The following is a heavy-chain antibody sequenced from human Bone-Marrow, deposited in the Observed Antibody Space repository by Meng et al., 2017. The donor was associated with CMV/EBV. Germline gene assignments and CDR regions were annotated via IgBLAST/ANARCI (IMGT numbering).Heavy chain of an antibody. CDR1: GFTFSSYE. CDR3: ASGSGYCSSTSCSKRAEYFQH. Sequence: GGSLRLSCAASGFTFSSYEMNWVRQAPGKGLEWVSYISSSGSTIYYADSVKGRFTISRDNSKNTLYLQMNSLRAEDTAVYYCASGSGYCSSTSCSKRAEYFQHWGQGTLVTVSS. CDR2: ISSSGSTI. D-gene: IGHD2-2*01. V-gene: IGHV3-48*03. J-gene: IGHJ1*01.